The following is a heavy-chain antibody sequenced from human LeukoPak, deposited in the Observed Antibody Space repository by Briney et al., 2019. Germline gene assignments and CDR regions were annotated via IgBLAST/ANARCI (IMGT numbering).Heavy chain of an antibody. CDR3: ARVRDLIAAAGDY. CDR2: ISSSSSYI. Sequence: GSLRLSCAASGFTFSSHWMSWVRQAPGKGLEWVSSISSSSSYIYYADSAKGRFTISRDNAKNSLYLQMNSLRAEDTAVYYCARVRDLIAAAGDYWGQGTLVTVSS. CDR1: GFTFSSHW. D-gene: IGHD6-13*01. V-gene: IGHV3-21*01. J-gene: IGHJ4*02.